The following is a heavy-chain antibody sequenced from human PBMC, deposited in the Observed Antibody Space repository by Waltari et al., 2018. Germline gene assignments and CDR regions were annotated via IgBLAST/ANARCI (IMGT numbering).Heavy chain of an antibody. V-gene: IGHV3-30*02. Sequence: PGGSLRLSCAASGFTFSSYGMHWVRQAPGKGLEWVAFIRYDGSNKYYADSVKGRFTISRDNSKNTLYLQMNSLRAEDTAVYYCRLGYSSSWYYFDYWGQGTLVTVSS. CDR1: GFTFSSYG. CDR2: IRYDGSNK. J-gene: IGHJ4*02. CDR3: RLGYSSSWYYFDY. D-gene: IGHD6-13*01.